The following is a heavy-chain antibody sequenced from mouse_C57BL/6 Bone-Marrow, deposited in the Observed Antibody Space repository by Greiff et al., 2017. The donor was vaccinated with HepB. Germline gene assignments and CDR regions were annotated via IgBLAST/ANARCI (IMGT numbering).Heavy chain of an antibody. D-gene: IGHD2-4*01. CDR2: IHPNSGST. J-gene: IGHJ1*03. Sequence: QVQLKQPGAELVKPGASVKLSCKASGYTFTSYWMHWVKQRPGQGLEWIGMIHPNSGSTNYNEKFKRKATLTVDKSSSTAYMQLSSLTSEDSAVYYCARRDDYYWYFDVWGTGTTVTVSS. CDR3: ARRDDYYWYFDV. V-gene: IGHV1-64*01. CDR1: GYTFTSYW.